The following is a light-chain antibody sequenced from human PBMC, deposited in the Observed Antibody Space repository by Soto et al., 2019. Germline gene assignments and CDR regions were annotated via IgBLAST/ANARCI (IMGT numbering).Light chain of an antibody. Sequence: QSALTQPASVSGSPGQSITVSCTGTNSDVGGYDYVSWYQQHPGKAPKLMIYDVTNRPSGVSNRFSGSKSGNTASLTISGLQAEDEADYYCSSYTSSSTSVFGTGTKLTVL. J-gene: IGLJ1*01. V-gene: IGLV2-14*01. CDR3: SSYTSSSTSV. CDR1: NSDVGGYDY. CDR2: DVT.